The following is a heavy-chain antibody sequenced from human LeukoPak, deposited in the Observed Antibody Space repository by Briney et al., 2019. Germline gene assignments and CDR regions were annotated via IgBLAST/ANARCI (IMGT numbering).Heavy chain of an antibody. D-gene: IGHD3-22*01. CDR2: MNPNSGNT. Sequence: ASVKVSCKASGYTFTSYDISWVRQAAGQGLEWMGWMNPNSGNTGYAQKFKGRVTMTGNTSISTSYMELYSLRFEDTAVYYCARGLRDSSGREYFQHWGQGTLVTVSS. J-gene: IGHJ1*01. CDR3: ARGLRDSSGREYFQH. CDR1: GYTFTSYD. V-gene: IGHV1-8*02.